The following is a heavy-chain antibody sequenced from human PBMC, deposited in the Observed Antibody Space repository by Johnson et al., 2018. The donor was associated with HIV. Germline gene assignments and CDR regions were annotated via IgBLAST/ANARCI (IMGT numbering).Heavy chain of an antibody. V-gene: IGHV3-23*04. D-gene: IGHD2-21*02. CDR1: GFTFSSYA. Sequence: VQLVESGGGLVQPGGSLRLSCAASGFTFSSYAMSWVRQAPGKGLEWVSAISGSGGSTYYADSVKGRFTISRDNSKNTLYLQMNSLRAEDTAVYYCARDRSKLLYPFDAFDIWRQGTMVTVSS. J-gene: IGHJ3*02. CDR2: ISGSGGST. CDR3: ARDRSKLLYPFDAFDI.